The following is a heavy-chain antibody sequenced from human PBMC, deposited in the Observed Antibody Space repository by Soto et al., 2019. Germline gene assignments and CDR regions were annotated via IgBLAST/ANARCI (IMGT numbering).Heavy chain of an antibody. J-gene: IGHJ4*02. Sequence: QVQLVQSGAEVKKPGSSVKVSCKASGGTFSSYAISWVRQAPGQGLEWMGGIIPIFGTANYAQKFQGRVTINADESTSTAYMELSSLRSEDTAVYYCARASKYYYDSSGLPTLDYWGQGTLVTVSS. CDR3: ARASKYYYDSSGLPTLDY. CDR1: GGTFSSYA. CDR2: IIPIFGTA. V-gene: IGHV1-69*01. D-gene: IGHD3-22*01.